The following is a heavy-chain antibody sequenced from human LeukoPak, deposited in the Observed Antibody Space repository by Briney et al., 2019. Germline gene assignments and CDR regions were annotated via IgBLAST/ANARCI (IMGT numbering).Heavy chain of an antibody. CDR2: IRSKTDGGTT. CDR1: GFTFRDAW. J-gene: IGHJ1*01. CDR3: AKHIYGVVSIQQ. Sequence: GGSLRLSCAASGFTFRDAWMTWVRQAPGKGLEWVGRIRSKTDGGTTDYAVSVQGRFTVSRDDSKNTLYLQMSSLKTEDTAVYYCAKHIYGVVSIQQWGQGTLVTVSS. V-gene: IGHV3-15*01. D-gene: IGHD3-3*01.